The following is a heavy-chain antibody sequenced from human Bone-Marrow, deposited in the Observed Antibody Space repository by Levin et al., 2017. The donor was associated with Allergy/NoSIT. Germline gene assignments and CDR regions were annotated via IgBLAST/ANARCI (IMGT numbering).Heavy chain of an antibody. J-gene: IGHJ4*02. Sequence: GESLKISCAASGFTFSSYAMHWVRQAPGKGLEWVALILYDGSDEDYADSVKGRFTISRDNSKNTLYLQMNSLRAEDTAVYYCARDPTMDDHYGSGSYSYYFDYWGQGARVTVSS. CDR2: ILYDGSDE. CDR3: ARDPTMDDHYGSGSYSYYFDY. D-gene: IGHD3-10*01. CDR1: GFTFSSYA. V-gene: IGHV3-30*04.